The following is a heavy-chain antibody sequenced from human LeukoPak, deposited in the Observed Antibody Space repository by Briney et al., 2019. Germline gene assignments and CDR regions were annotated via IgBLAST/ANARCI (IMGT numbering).Heavy chain of an antibody. CDR1: GFTFSQAW. CDR2: VKSKTDGETT. J-gene: IGHJ2*01. V-gene: IGHV3-15*01. CDR3: TTGAYDILTGYYHWYFDL. Sequence: PGGSLRLSCAASGFTFSQAWMTWVRQAPGKGLEWIGRVKSKTDGETTDYAAPVKGRFTISRDDSKNTLYLQMNSLKTEDTAVYYCTTGAYDILTGYYHWYFDLWGRGTLVTVSS. D-gene: IGHD3-9*01.